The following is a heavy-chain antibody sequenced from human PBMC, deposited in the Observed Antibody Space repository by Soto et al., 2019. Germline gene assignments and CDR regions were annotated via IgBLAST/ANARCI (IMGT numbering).Heavy chain of an antibody. CDR1: RGSISSGTNY. Sequence: SETLSLTCTVSRGSISSGTNYWGWIRQPPGKGLEWIGSIYYSGSTYYNPSLKSQVTISVDTSKNQFSLKLSSVTAADTAVYYCARLLPRLAMVYWFDPWGQGTLVTVSS. J-gene: IGHJ5*02. V-gene: IGHV4-39*01. CDR2: IYYSGST. CDR3: ARLLPRLAMVYWFDP. D-gene: IGHD5-18*01.